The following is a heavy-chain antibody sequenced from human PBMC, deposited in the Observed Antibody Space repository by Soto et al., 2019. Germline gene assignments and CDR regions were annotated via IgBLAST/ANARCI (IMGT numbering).Heavy chain of an antibody. Sequence: SETLSLTCTVSGDSISSSTYYWGWIRQPPGKGLEWIGSIYYSGNTYYNPSLKSRVTISVDTSKNQFSLRLISVTAADTAVYYCARPLKIPKYSGYDNAFDIWGQGTMVTVSS. V-gene: IGHV4-39*01. D-gene: IGHD5-12*01. J-gene: IGHJ3*02. CDR1: GDSISSSTYY. CDR2: IYYSGNT. CDR3: ARPLKIPKYSGYDNAFDI.